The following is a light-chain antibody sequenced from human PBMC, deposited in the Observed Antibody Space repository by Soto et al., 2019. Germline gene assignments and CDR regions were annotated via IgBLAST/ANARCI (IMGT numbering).Light chain of an antibody. CDR2: VVS. CDR3: QQANSFPPT. Sequence: IQMTQSPSSVSASVGDRVTITCRASQDIRTWLAWYQQKPGNAPKLLIYVVSSLQSGVPSRFSGSGSGTYFTLTISNLQPEDFATYYCQQANSFPPTFGQGTRLEI. CDR1: QDIRTW. V-gene: IGKV1-12*01. J-gene: IGKJ5*01.